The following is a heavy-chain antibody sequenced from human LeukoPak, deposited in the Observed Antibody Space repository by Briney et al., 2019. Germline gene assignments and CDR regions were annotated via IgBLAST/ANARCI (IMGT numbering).Heavy chain of an antibody. V-gene: IGHV3-11*04. CDR2: ISSSGSTI. J-gene: IGHJ4*02. D-gene: IGHD6-13*01. CDR3: APGYSSSWREYYFDY. Sequence: GGSLRLSCAASGFTFSDYYMSWIRQAPGKGLEWVSYISSSGSTIYYADSVKGRFAISRDNAKNSLYLQMNSLRAEDTAVYYCAPGYSSSWREYYFDYWGQGTLVTVSS. CDR1: GFTFSDYY.